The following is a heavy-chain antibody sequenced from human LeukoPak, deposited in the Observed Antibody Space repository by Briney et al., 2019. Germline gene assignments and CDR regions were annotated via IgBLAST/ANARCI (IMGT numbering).Heavy chain of an antibody. D-gene: IGHD2-21*01. V-gene: IGHV4-34*01. CDR3: TRGNMSPGSFHGMDV. CDR2: IHQSGST. J-gene: IGHJ6*02. CDR1: GGSFGTHS. Sequence: SETLSLTCAIYGGSFGTHSWTWIRQPPGKGLEWVGEIHQSGSTNYNPSLRSRVIISVDTSKNQFSVRLRSVTAADTAMYFCTRGNMSPGSFHGMDVWGQGTMVT.